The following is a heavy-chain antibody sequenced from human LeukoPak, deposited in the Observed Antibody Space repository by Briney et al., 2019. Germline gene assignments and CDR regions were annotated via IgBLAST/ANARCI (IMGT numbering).Heavy chain of an antibody. V-gene: IGHV1-2*02. J-gene: IGHJ5*02. CDR1: GYTFTGYY. Sequence: APVKVSCKASGYTFTGYYMHWVRQAPGQGLEWMGWINPNSGGTNYAQKFQGRVTMTRDTSISTAYMELSRLRSDDTAVYYCARVVLRYFDGLPGEFDPWGQGTLVTVSS. CDR2: INPNSGGT. CDR3: ARVVLRYFDGLPGEFDP. D-gene: IGHD3-9*01.